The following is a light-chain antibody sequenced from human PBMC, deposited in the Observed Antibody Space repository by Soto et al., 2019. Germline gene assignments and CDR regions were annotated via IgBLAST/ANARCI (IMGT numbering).Light chain of an antibody. CDR3: SSYAGSNNLRV. CDR1: SSDVGTYTL. V-gene: IGLV2-23*02. J-gene: IGLJ2*01. CDR2: EVN. Sequence: QSALTQPASVSGSPGQSITISCTGTSSDVGTYTLVSWYQQHPGKAPKLVIYEVNKRPAGVSKRFSGSKSGDTASLTISGLQAEDEADYYCSSYAGSNNLRVFGGGTKLTVL.